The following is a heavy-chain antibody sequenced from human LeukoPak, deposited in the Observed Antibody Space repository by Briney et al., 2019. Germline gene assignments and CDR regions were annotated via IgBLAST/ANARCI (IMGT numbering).Heavy chain of an antibody. Sequence: GGSLRLSCAASGFTVSSNYMSWVRQAPGKGLEWVSVIYSGGSTYYADSVKGRFTISRDNSKNTLYLQMNSLRAEDTAVYYCAKAPSGYCSSATCYWYDYYSMDVWGKGTTVTVSS. CDR3: AKAPSGYCSSATCYWYDYYSMDV. D-gene: IGHD2-2*03. J-gene: IGHJ6*03. V-gene: IGHV3-53*01. CDR1: GFTVSSNY. CDR2: IYSGGST.